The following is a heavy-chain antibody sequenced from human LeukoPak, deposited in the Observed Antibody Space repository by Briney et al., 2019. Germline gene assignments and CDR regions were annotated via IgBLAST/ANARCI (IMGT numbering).Heavy chain of an antibody. V-gene: IGHV3-11*06. CDR1: GFTFSDYY. CDR3: ARDSRRYRYYDSSGYSLYFDY. J-gene: IGHJ4*02. Sequence: PGGSLRLSCAASGFTFSDYYMSWIRQAPGKGLEWVSSISSSSSYIYYADSVKGRFTISRDNAKNSLYLQMNSLRAEDTAVYYCARDSRRYRYYDSSGYSLYFDYWGQGTLVTVSS. CDR2: ISSSSSYI. D-gene: IGHD3-22*01.